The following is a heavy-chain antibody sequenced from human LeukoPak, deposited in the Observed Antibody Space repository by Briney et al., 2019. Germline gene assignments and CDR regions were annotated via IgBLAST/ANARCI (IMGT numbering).Heavy chain of an antibody. CDR3: AKDRSGWYTAVFDY. D-gene: IGHD6-19*01. CDR2: ISGSGGST. Sequence: GGSLRLSCAASGFTVSRNYMSWVRQAPGKGLEWVSAISGSGGSTYYADSVKGRFTISRDNSKNTLYLQMNSLRAEDTAVYYCAKDRSGWYTAVFDYWGQGTLVTVSS. CDR1: GFTVSRNY. V-gene: IGHV3-23*01. J-gene: IGHJ4*02.